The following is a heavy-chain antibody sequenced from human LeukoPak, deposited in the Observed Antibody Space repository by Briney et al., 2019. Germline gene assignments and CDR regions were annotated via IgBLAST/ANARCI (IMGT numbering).Heavy chain of an antibody. CDR3: ARSYSGYAIA. V-gene: IGHV4-31*03. CDR1: GGSIRSNSYY. Sequence: SETLSLTCTVSGGSIRSNSYYWSWIRQRPGKGLEWIGYIYYTGSTYYNPSLMSRVTIPVDTSRNQFSLQVTSVSAADTALYYCARSYSGYAIAWGQGALVTVSS. J-gene: IGHJ5*02. CDR2: IYYTGST. D-gene: IGHD5-12*01.